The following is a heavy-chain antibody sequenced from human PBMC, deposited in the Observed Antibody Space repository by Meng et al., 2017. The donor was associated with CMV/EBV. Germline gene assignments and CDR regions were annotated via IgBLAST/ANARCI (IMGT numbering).Heavy chain of an antibody. J-gene: IGHJ6*02. CDR1: GFTFSDYY. CDR3: ASGGYYDFWSGYYSSYYYYGMDV. V-gene: IGHV3-11*01. CDR2: ISSSGSTI. D-gene: IGHD3-3*01. Sequence: LSLTCAASGFTFSDYYMSWIRQAPGKGLEWVSYISSSGSTIYYADSVKGRFTISRDNAKNSLYLQMNSLRAEDTAVYYCASGGYYDFWSGYYSSYYYYGMDVWGQGTTVTVSS.